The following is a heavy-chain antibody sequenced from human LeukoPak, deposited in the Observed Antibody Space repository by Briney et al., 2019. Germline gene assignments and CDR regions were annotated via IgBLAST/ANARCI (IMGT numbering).Heavy chain of an antibody. CDR1: GLTFSSYS. Sequence: GGSLRLSCAVSGLTFSSYSMSWVRQAPGEGLYWVSGISASGSGTYYADSLKGRFTISRDNSKNTLYLQMNNLRVEDTAVYYCAKDAAGPEYWGPGTLVTVST. CDR2: ISASGSGT. CDR3: AKDAAGPEY. D-gene: IGHD6-13*01. V-gene: IGHV3-23*01. J-gene: IGHJ4*02.